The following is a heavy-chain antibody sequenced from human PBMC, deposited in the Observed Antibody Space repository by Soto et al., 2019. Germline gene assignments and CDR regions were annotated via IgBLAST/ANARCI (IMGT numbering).Heavy chain of an antibody. V-gene: IGHV3-23*01. CDR3: ARRAREGYNSPIDY. CDR1: AFTFTNHA. CDR2: VSGSGGRT. Sequence: EVQLLESGGGSVQPGGSLRLSCSASAFTFTNHAMNWVRQAPGKGLEWVSGVSGSGGRTSYAVSVKGRFTISRDNSKQTLARQMTSLRGADPAVYFCARRAREGYNSPIDYLGQGTLVTVSS. D-gene: IGHD5-12*01. J-gene: IGHJ4*02.